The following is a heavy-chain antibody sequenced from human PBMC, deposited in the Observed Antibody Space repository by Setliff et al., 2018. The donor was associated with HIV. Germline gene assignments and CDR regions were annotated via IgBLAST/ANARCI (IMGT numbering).Heavy chain of an antibody. Sequence: ASVKVSCKASGYAFTSYYMHWVRQAPGQGLEWMGWINCNSGGTYYAQNFQGRVTMTRDTSIITAYMELSRLRSDDTAVYYCARDDHGDPFDYWGQGTLVTVSS. D-gene: IGHD4-17*01. CDR1: GYAFTSYY. J-gene: IGHJ4*02. V-gene: IGHV1-2*02. CDR2: INCNSGGT. CDR3: ARDDHGDPFDY.